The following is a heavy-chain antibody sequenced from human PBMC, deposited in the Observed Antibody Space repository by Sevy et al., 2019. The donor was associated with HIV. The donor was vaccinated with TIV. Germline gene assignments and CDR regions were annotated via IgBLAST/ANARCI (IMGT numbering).Heavy chain of an antibody. Sequence: GGSLRLSCAASGFTFSSYAMSWVRQAPGKGLEWVAVISYDGSNKYYADSVKSRFTISRDNSKNTLYLQMNSLRAEDTAVYYCARDGNFWSGYSLYYYYMDVWGKGTTVTVSS. J-gene: IGHJ6*03. V-gene: IGHV3-30-3*01. CDR1: GFTFSSYA. D-gene: IGHD3-3*01. CDR2: ISYDGSNK. CDR3: ARDGNFWSGYSLYYYYMDV.